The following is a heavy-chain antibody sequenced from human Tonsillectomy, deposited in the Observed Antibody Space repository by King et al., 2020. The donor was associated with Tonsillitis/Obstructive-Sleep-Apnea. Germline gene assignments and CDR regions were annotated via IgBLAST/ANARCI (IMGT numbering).Heavy chain of an antibody. J-gene: IGHJ3*02. CDR1: GYTFTDYA. CDR2: INTNTGNP. D-gene: IGHD3-22*01. CDR3: AVWGLYDTSCYYPDVFHM. V-gene: IGHV7-4-1*02. Sequence: QLVQSGSELKKPGASVKVSCKASGYTFTDYAINWVRQAPGQGLEWMGWINTNTGNPTYAQGFTGRCVFSLDTSVSTAYLQISSLKAEDTVVYYCAVWGLYDTSCYYPDVFHMWGQGTMVTVSS.